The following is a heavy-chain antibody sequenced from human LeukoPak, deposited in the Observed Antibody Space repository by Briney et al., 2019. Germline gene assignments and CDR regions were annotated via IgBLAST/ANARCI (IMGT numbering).Heavy chain of an antibody. CDR3: ARYDLGGNSSLDY. V-gene: IGHV1-46*01. D-gene: IGHD4-23*01. CDR1: GYSFTNYY. Sequence: ASVKVSCKTFGYSFTNYYMHWVRQAPGQGLEWMGIINPSGSSTTYAQKFQGRVTMTRDTSTSTDFMELSSLRSEDTAVYYCARYDLGGNSSLDYGGQGTLVTVSS. J-gene: IGHJ4*02. CDR2: INPSGSST.